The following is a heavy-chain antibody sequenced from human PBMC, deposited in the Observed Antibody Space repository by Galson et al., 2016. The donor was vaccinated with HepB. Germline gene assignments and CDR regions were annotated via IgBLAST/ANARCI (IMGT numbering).Heavy chain of an antibody. J-gene: IGHJ6*02. Sequence: SLRLSCAASGFTFRYFSIHWVRQAPGKGLEWVTIISDDGSSKYYADSVKGRLTISRDNSKNTVNLQMNNLRTEDTAVYYCARGGTGRLAYYYYGMDVWGPGTTVTVSS. CDR3: ARGGTGRLAYYYYGMDV. CDR2: ISDDGSSK. CDR1: GFTFRYFS. V-gene: IGHV3-30*04. D-gene: IGHD1-1*01.